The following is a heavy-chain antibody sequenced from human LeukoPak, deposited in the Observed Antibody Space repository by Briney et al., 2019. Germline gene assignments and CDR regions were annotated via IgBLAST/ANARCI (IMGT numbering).Heavy chain of an antibody. J-gene: IGHJ5*02. Sequence: SETLSLTCTVSGASIRSSSDYWGWIRQPPGKGLEWIGSISYSGSTYYNPSLKSRVTISVDTSKNQFSLKLSSVTAADTAMYYCATLKKRPNWFDPWGQGTLVTVSS. CDR2: ISYSGST. V-gene: IGHV4-39*01. CDR3: ATLKKRPNWFDP. CDR1: GASIRSSSDY.